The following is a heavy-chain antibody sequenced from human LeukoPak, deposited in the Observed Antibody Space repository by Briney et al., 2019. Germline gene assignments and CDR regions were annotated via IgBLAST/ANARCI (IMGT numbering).Heavy chain of an antibody. V-gene: IGHV3-11*01. J-gene: IGHJ4*02. D-gene: IGHD3-16*01. CDR3: ARTIIGIYGSFEYYFDL. Sequence: GGSLRLSCAASGFTFSDNYMSWIRQAPGKGLEWVSFISISGATIHYADSVRGRLTISRDNAKSSLYLQMNSLRAEDTAMYYCARTIIGIYGSFEYYFDLWGQGTLVTVSS. CDR2: ISISGATI. CDR1: GFTFSDNY.